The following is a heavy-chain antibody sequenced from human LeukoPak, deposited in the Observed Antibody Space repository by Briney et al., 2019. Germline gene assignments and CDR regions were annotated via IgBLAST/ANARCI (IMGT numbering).Heavy chain of an antibody. CDR2: INPNSGGT. D-gene: IGHD3-3*01. V-gene: IGHV1-2*02. J-gene: IGHJ4*02. CDR3: ARDAHYDFRSGYNY. Sequence: ASVKVSCKASGYTFTGYYMHWVRQAPGQGLEWMGWINPNSGGTNYAQKFQGRVTMTRDTSISTAYMELSRLRSDDTAVYYCARDAHYDFRSGYNYWGQGTLVTVSS. CDR1: GYTFTGYY.